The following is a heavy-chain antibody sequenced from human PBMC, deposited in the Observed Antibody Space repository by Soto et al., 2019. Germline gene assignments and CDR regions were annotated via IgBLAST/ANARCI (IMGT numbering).Heavy chain of an antibody. J-gene: IGHJ6*02. CDR1: GFTFSSYG. V-gene: IGHV3-30*18. Sequence: GGSLRLSCAASGFTFSSYGMHWVRQAPGKGLEWVAVISYDGSNKYYADSVKGRFTISRDNSKNTLYLQMNSLRAEDTAVYYCAKDRRGSGNGMDVWGQGTTVTVSS. CDR3: AKDRRGSGNGMDV. D-gene: IGHD3-10*01. CDR2: ISYDGSNK.